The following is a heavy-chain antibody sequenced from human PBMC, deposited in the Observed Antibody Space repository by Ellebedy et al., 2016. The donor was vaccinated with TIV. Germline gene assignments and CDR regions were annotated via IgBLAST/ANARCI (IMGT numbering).Heavy chain of an antibody. J-gene: IGHJ4*02. CDR2: IRYDERNK. CDR3: VKARAALGSD. D-gene: IGHD6-6*01. Sequence: PGGSLRLSCAASGFTFSSYGMHWVRQAPGKGLEWVSFIRYDERNKYYADSVKVRFTISRDTSKNTLYLQMNSLRPEETAVYYCVKARAALGSDWGQGTLVTVSS. CDR1: GFTFSSYG. V-gene: IGHV3-30*02.